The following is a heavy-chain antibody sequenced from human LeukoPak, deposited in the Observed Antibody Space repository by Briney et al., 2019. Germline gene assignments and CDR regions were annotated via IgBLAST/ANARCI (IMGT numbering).Heavy chain of an antibody. CDR1: GFTFSSYA. CDR2: ISGSGGST. CDR3: VRDLGGRSGH. J-gene: IGHJ4*02. V-gene: IGHV3-23*01. Sequence: GGSLRLSCAASGFTFSSYAMSWVRQAPGKGLEWVSAISGSGGSTYHADSVQGRFTISRDNAKNTLYLQMNSLRAEDTAVYYCVRDLGGRSGHWGQGTLVTVSS. D-gene: IGHD1-26*01.